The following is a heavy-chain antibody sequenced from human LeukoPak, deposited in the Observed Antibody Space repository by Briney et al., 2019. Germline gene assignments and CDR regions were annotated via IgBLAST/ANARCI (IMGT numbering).Heavy chain of an antibody. D-gene: IGHD6-19*01. J-gene: IGHJ4*02. CDR1: GGSISSSSYY. CDR2: IYYSGST. Sequence: SETLSLTCTVSGGSISSSSYYWGWIRQPPGKGLEWIGSIYYSGSTYYNPSLKSRVTISVDTSKNQFSLKLSSVTAADTAVYYCARPSPSSGWYGAFDYWGQGTLVTVSS. CDR3: ARPSPSSGWYGAFDY. V-gene: IGHV4-39*01.